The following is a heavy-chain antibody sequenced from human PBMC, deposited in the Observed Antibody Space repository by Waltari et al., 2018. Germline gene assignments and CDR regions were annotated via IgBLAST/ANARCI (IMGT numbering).Heavy chain of an antibody. CDR2: MSDSGAT. J-gene: IGHJ3*01. CDR3: ATYIGASIGTAAFDV. Sequence: AWILRPPGLGLESIVTMSDSGATYSSPSLKSRVTVSRDTSKNHLSRKWHSVTAADTAVYYCATYIGASIGTAAFDVWGQDTMVTVSS. V-gene: IGHV4-39*02. D-gene: IGHD5-12*01.